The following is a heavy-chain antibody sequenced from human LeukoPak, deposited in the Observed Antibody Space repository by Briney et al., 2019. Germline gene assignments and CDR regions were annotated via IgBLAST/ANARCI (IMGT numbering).Heavy chain of an antibody. Sequence: GGSLRLSCAASGFTFSSYEMDWVRQAPGKGLEWVSYISNSGSSIYYADSVKGRFTISRDNAKNSLYLQMNSLRAEDTAVYYCARDGHYGGNSVAVDYWGQGTLVTVSS. CDR2: ISNSGSSI. D-gene: IGHD4-23*01. CDR3: ARDGHYGGNSVAVDY. J-gene: IGHJ4*02. V-gene: IGHV3-48*03. CDR1: GFTFSSYE.